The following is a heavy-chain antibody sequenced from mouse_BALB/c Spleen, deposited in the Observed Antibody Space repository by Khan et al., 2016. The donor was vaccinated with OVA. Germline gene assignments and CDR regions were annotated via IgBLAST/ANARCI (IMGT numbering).Heavy chain of an antibody. CDR1: GYSFTTYY. D-gene: IGHD2-2*01. CDR3: ARHGYVAWFTY. CDR2: IDPFSGGT. J-gene: IGHJ3*01. V-gene: IGHV1S135*01. Sequence: EVQLQESGPELMKPGASVKISCKASGYSFTTYYIHWVMQSHEKSLEWIGHIDPFSGGTIYNQKFKGKATLTVDKSSSTAYIHLSNLTSEDSAVDYCARHGYVAWFTYWGQGTLVTVSA.